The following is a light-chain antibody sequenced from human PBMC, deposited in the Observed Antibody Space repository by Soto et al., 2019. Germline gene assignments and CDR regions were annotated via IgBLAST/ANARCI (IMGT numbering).Light chain of an antibody. CDR1: QSLLHITGETF. J-gene: IGKJ5*01. Sequence: DVVMTQTPLSLSVAPGQPASSSGRSIQSLLHITGETFLFWYLQKPGQSPQLLIYEVSTRVSGVPDRFSGSGSGTDFTLEISRVETDDVGIYYCMQSTQLPPTFGQGTRLGI. CDR3: MQSTQLPPT. V-gene: IGKV2D-29*02. CDR2: EVS.